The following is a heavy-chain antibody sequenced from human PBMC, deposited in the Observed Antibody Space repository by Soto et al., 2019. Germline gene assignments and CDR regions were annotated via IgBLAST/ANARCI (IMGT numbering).Heavy chain of an antibody. D-gene: IGHD3-22*01. CDR3: ARPLSGGGYPDDFDI. CDR2: IWYDGSNK. J-gene: IGHJ3*02. Sequence: QVQLVESGGGVVQPGRSLRLSCAASGFTFSSYGMHWVRQAPGKGLEWVAVIWYDGSNKYYADSVKGRFTISRDNSKSTLYLQMNSLRAEDTAVYYCARPLSGGGYPDDFDIWGQGTMVTVSS. CDR1: GFTFSSYG. V-gene: IGHV3-33*01.